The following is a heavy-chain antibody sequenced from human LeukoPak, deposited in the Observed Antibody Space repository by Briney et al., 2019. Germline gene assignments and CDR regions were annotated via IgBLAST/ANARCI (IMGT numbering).Heavy chain of an antibody. Sequence: GGSLRLSCAASGFTFDDYAMHWVRQAPGKGLEWVSGISWNSGSMGYADSVKGRFTISRDNAKNSLYLQMNNLRAEDTALYYCARGGCTNGVCYSRSDYFDYWGQGTLVTVSS. V-gene: IGHV3-9*01. CDR2: ISWNSGSM. CDR3: ARGGCTNGVCYSRSDYFDY. CDR1: GFTFDDYA. J-gene: IGHJ4*02. D-gene: IGHD2-8*01.